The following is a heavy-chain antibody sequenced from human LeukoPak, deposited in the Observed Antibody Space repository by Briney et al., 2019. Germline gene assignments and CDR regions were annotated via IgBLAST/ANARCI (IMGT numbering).Heavy chain of an antibody. CDR2: IYYSGST. CDR1: GGSISSGGYY. Sequence: PSETLSLTCTVSGGSISSGGYYWSWIRQHPGKGLEWIGYIYYSGSTYYNPSLKSRVTISVDTFKNQFSLKLSSVTAADTAVYYCARGDSSSWYVGYWFDPWGQGTLVTVSS. CDR3: ARGDSSSWYVGYWFDP. J-gene: IGHJ5*02. D-gene: IGHD6-13*01. V-gene: IGHV4-31*03.